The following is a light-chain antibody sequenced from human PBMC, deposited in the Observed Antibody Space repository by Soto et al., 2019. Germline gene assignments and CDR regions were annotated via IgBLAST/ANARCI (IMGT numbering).Light chain of an antibody. V-gene: IGKV3-20*01. CDR1: QRISSTY. J-gene: IGKJ3*01. CDR2: GTS. CDR3: QHYGDSPPFT. Sequence: EVVLTQSPGTLSLSPGERATLSCRTSQRISSTYLAWYQQKPGQAPRLLMSGTSRRATGIPDRFSGSGSGTDFTLSISRLEPEDFAVYYCQHYGDSPPFTFGPGTKVDNK.